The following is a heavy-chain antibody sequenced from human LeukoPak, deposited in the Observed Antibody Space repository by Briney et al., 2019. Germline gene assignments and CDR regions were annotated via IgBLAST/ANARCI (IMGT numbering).Heavy chain of an antibody. D-gene: IGHD5-18*01. CDR2: ISGSGGST. J-gene: IGHJ4*02. Sequence: TGGSLRLSCVASGFTFSSYAMSWVRQAPGKGLEWVSAISGSGGSTYYADSVKGRFTISRDNSKNTLYLQMNSLRAEDTAVYYCAKVGYSYGYSSLIDYWGQGTLVTVSS. V-gene: IGHV3-23*01. CDR1: GFTFSSYA. CDR3: AKVGYSYGYSSLIDY.